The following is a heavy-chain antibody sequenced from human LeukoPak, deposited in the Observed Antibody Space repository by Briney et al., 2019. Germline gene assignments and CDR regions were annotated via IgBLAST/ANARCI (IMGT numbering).Heavy chain of an antibody. CDR1: GGSISSGDYY. V-gene: IGHV4-61*08. D-gene: IGHD6-6*01. CDR3: ARQGVYSSSFPFDY. J-gene: IGHJ4*02. CDR2: IYYSGST. Sequence: SETLSLTCTVSGGSISSGDYYWSWIRQPPGKGLEWIGYIYYSGSTNYNPSLKSRVTISVDTSKNQFSLKLSSVTAADTAVYYCARQGVYSSSFPFDYWGQGTLVTVSS.